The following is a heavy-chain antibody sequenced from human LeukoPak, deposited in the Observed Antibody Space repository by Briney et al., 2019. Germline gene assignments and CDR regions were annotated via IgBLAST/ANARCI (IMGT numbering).Heavy chain of an antibody. CDR3: ARDPGSGIAVAGGDY. D-gene: IGHD6-19*01. V-gene: IGHV3-21*01. Sequence: PGGSLRLSCAASGFSFSDFDMNWVRQAPGEGLEWVSSISSSSSYIYYADSVKGRFTISRDNAKNSLYLQMNSLRAEDTAVYYCARDPGSGIAVAGGDYWGQGTLVTVSS. CDR2: ISSSSSYI. J-gene: IGHJ4*02. CDR1: GFSFSDFD.